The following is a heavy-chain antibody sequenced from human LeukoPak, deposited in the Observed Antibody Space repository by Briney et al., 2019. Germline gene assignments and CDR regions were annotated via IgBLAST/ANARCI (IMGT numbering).Heavy chain of an antibody. V-gene: IGHV4-30-4*01. Sequence: SQTLSLTCSVSGGSISSGDYYWSCIRRPPGKGLECIGYIYYSGSTYYNPSLKSRVTISVDTSKNQFSLKLSSVTAADTAVYYCAREAEYGSGSYEAQPPWGQGTLVTVSS. D-gene: IGHD3-10*01. CDR2: IYYSGST. J-gene: IGHJ5*02. CDR3: AREAEYGSGSYEAQPP. CDR1: GGSISSGDYY.